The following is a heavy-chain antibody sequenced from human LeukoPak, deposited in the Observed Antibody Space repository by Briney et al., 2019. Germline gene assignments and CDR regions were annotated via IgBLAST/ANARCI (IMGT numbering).Heavy chain of an antibody. CDR1: GFTFSGYA. D-gene: IGHD5/OR15-5a*01. V-gene: IGHV3-33*01. Sequence: GRSLRLSCAASGFTFSGYAMHWVRQAPGKGLEWVAAIWSDGSNKYYVDSVKGRFTISRDNSKNTLYLQMNSLRAEHTALYCCARDKGRASVYGMDVWGQGTTVTVPS. CDR3: ARDKGRASVYGMDV. CDR2: IWSDGSNK. J-gene: IGHJ6*02.